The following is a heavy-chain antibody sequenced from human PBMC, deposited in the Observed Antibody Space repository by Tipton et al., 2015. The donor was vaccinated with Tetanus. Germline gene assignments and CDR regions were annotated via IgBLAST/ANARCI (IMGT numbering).Heavy chain of an antibody. V-gene: IGHV1-69*06. CDR2: IFPMYGTA. D-gene: IGHD3-22*01. CDR1: GGTFRTYA. J-gene: IGHJ4*02. CDR3: ARSRGGTRVYYAIAF. Sequence: QSGPEVKKPGSSVRVSCKTSGGTFRTYAISWVRQAPGQGPEWMGGIFPMYGTANYAPKFQGRLSITADRSTNTAYMELSRLTSEDTAVYYCARSRGGTRVYYAIAFWGQGTLVTVSS.